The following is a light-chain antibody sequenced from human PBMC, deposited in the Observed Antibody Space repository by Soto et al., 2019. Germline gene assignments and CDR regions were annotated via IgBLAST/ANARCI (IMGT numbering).Light chain of an antibody. V-gene: IGKV1-12*01. CDR1: QDINSW. Sequence: DIQMTQSPSSVSASVGDRVTITCRASQDINSWLAWYQQNPGLAPKLLIYSASSLQGGVPSRFSGSRSGTNFTLTTSSLQPEDLATYYCRQSKGFPLTFGRGTKVEIK. CDR3: RQSKGFPLT. J-gene: IGKJ4*01. CDR2: SAS.